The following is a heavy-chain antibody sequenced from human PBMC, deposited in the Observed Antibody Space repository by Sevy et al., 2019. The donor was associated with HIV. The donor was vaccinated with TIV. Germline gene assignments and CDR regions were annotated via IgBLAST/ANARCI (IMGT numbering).Heavy chain of an antibody. CDR2: ISRSGTTT. Sequence: GGSLRLSCVASGFNFSKYSFNWVRQAPEKGLEWISHISRSGTTTYYAESVKGRFTVSRDNAKNSLYLQMSSLRDEDTAVYYCARDYDFWSGYTALSYYSLSYYYGMDVWGQGTTVTVSS. D-gene: IGHD3-3*01. CDR3: ARDYDFWSGYTALSYYSLSYYYGMDV. J-gene: IGHJ6*02. V-gene: IGHV3-48*02. CDR1: GFNFSKYS.